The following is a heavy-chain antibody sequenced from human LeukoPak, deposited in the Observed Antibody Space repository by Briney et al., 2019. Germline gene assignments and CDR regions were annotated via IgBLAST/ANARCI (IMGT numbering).Heavy chain of an antibody. CDR2: TYYRSTWYN. D-gene: IGHD4-11*01. J-gene: IGHJ3*02. V-gene: IGHV6-1*01. CDR1: GDSVSSNSVT. Sequence: SQTLSLTCAISGDSVSSNSVTRNWIRQSPSRGLEWLGRTYYRSTWYNDYAVSVRGRITVNPDTSKNQFSLHLNSVTPEDTAVYYCARASYRAFYIWGQGTMVTVSS. CDR3: ARASYRAFYI.